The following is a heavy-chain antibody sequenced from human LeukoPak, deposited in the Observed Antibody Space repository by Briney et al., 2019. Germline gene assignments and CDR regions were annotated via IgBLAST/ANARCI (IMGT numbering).Heavy chain of an antibody. Sequence: ASVKVSCKASGYTFTSYDINWVRQATGLGPELMGWMNPNSGNTGYAQKFQGRVTMTRNTSISTAYLELSSLTSEDAAVYYCARGPNKYDCGSSGSGWFDPWGQGSLGTVSS. D-gene: IGHD2-15*01. J-gene: IGHJ5*02. CDR1: GYTFTSYD. CDR2: MNPNSGNT. CDR3: ARGPNKYDCGSSGSGWFDP. V-gene: IGHV1-8*01.